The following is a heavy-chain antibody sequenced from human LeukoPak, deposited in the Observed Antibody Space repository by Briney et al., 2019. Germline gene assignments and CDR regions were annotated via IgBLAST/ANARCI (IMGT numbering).Heavy chain of an antibody. D-gene: IGHD6-19*01. CDR1: GFTFSRYS. Sequence: PGGSLRLSCAASGFTFSRYSMNWVRQAPGKGLEWVSSISSSRRYIYYADSVKGRFTISRDNAKNSLYLQMNSLRAEDTAVYYCARDSIAVASTSSADMDVWGKGTTVTVSS. CDR2: ISSSRRYI. CDR3: ARDSIAVASTSSADMDV. J-gene: IGHJ6*03. V-gene: IGHV3-21*01.